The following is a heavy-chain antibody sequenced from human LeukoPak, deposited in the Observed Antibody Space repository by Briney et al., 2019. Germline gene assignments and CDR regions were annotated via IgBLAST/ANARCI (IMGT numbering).Heavy chain of an antibody. CDR3: ARGKGISGYYDSSGYNAFDI. J-gene: IGHJ3*02. D-gene: IGHD3-22*01. CDR2: INHSGST. CDR1: GGSFSGYY. V-gene: IGHV4-34*01. Sequence: PSETPSLTCAVYGGSFSGYYWSWIRQPPGKGLDWIGEINHSGSTNYNPSLKSRVTISVDTSKNQFSLKLSSVTAADTAVYYCARGKGISGYYDSSGYNAFDIWGQGTMVTVSS.